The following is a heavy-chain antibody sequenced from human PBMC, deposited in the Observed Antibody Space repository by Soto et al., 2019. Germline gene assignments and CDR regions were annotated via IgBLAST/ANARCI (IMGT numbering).Heavy chain of an antibody. CDR3: ARARNDYSIYYSYCMDV. J-gene: IGHJ6*02. Sequence: VGSLRLSCTASGFTFSSFEMNWVRQAPGKGLEWVSYISSSGNTIHYAESVKGRFTISRDNTKKSLYLQMNSLRAEDTAVYYCARARNDYSIYYSYCMDVWGQGTTVTVS. CDR2: ISSSGNTI. D-gene: IGHD3-16*01. V-gene: IGHV3-48*03. CDR1: GFTFSSFE.